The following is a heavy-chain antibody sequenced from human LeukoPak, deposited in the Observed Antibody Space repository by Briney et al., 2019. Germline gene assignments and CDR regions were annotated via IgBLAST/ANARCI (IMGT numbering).Heavy chain of an antibody. CDR3: ARSLVGASDF. J-gene: IGHJ4*02. V-gene: IGHV3-74*01. Sequence: GGSLRLSCAGSEFTFSRHWMHWVRQAPGKGLVWVSRINPDGSTTNYADPVKGRFTVSRDNAKDTLYLQMNSLRAEDTAVYYCARSLVGASDFWGQGTLVTVSS. CDR2: INPDGSTT. D-gene: IGHD1-26*01. CDR1: EFTFSRHW.